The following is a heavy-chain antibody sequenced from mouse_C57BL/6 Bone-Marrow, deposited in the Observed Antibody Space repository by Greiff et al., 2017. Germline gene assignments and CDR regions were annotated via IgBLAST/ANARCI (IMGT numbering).Heavy chain of an antibody. Sequence: VKLMESGPGLVQPSQSLSITCTVSGFSLTSYGVHWVRQSPGKGLEWLGVIWSGGSTDYNAAFISRLSISKDNSKSQVFFKMNSLQADDTAIYYCARNLGILRLYAMDYWGQGTSVTVSS. V-gene: IGHV2-2*01. J-gene: IGHJ4*01. CDR3: ARNLGILRLYAMDY. D-gene: IGHD1-1*01. CDR1: GFSLTSYG. CDR2: IWSGGST.